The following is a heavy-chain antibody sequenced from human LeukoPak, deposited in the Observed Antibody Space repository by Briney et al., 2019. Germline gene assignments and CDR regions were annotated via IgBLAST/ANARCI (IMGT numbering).Heavy chain of an antibody. J-gene: IGHJ4*02. CDR2: IYYSGST. V-gene: IGHV4-30-4*07. CDR3: ARINDYDFWSGQQRSYFDY. Sequence: PSETLSLTCAVSGGSISSGGYSWSWIRQPPGTGLEWIGYIYYSGSTYYNPSLKSRVTISVDTSKNQFSLKLSSVTAADTAVYYCARINDYDFWSGQQRSYFDYWGQGTLVTVSS. D-gene: IGHD3-3*01. CDR1: GGSISSGGYS.